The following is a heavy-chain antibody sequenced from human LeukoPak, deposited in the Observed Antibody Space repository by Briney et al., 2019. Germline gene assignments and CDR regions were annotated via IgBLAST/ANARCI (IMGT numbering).Heavy chain of an antibody. V-gene: IGHV4-4*02. CDR1: GGSISSSNW. CDR3: ARGLVEYSSSEYFDY. CDR2: IYHSGST. Sequence: SETLSLTCAVSGGSISSSNWWSWVRQPPGKGLEWIGEIYHSGSTNYNPSLKSRVTITVDKSKNQFSLKLSSVTAADTAVYYCARGLVEYSSSEYFDYWGQGTLVTVSS. J-gene: IGHJ4*02. D-gene: IGHD6-6*01.